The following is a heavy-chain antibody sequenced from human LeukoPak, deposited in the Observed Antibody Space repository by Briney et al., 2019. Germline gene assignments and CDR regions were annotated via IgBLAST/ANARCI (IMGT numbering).Heavy chain of an antibody. CDR1: GFTFSSYA. D-gene: IGHD3-10*01. Sequence: GGSLRLSWAASGFTFSSYAMSWVRQAPGKGLEWISAISGSGGSTYYADSAKGRFTISRDNSKNTLYLKMNSLSAEATAVYYCAKLTIVWFGALFRGMDVWGQGTTVTVSS. CDR3: AKLTIVWFGALFRGMDV. CDR2: ISGSGGST. J-gene: IGHJ6*02. V-gene: IGHV3-23*01.